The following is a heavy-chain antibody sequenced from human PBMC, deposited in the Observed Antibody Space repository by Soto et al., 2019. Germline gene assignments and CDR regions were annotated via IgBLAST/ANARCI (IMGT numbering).Heavy chain of an antibody. CDR3: AREVVSDSGALHFDY. CDR2: ISAYNGNT. CDR1: GYTFTSYR. V-gene: IGHV1-18*01. Sequence: ASVKVSCKASGYTFTSYRISWVRQAPGQGLEWMGWISAYNGNTNYAQKLQGRVTMTTDTSTSTAYMELRSLRSDDTAVYYCAREVVSDSGALHFDYWGQGTLVTVSS. D-gene: IGHD2-15*01. J-gene: IGHJ4*02.